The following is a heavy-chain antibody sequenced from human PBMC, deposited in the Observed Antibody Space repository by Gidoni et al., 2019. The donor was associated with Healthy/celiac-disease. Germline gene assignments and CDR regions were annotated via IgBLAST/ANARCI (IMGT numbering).Heavy chain of an antibody. Sequence: EVQLVESGGGLVQPGGSLRLSCAASGFTFSSYSMNWVRQAPGKGLEWGSYISSSSSTIYYADSVKGRFTISRDNAKNSLYLQMNSLRAEDTAVYYCARESGRDGYNFLDWYFDLWGRGTLVTVSS. V-gene: IGHV3-48*01. J-gene: IGHJ2*01. D-gene: IGHD5-12*01. CDR3: ARESGRDGYNFLDWYFDL. CDR1: GFTFSSYS. CDR2: ISSSSSTI.